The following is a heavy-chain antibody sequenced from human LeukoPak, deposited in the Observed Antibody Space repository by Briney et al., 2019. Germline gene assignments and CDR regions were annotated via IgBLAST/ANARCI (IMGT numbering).Heavy chain of an antibody. CDR3: ARGSGYSDY. D-gene: IGHD5-24*01. Sequence: GGSLRLSCSASGFTFSSSWMNWVRQAPGKGLEWVANIKKDGSEKNYVDSVKGRFTISRDNAKNSLYLQMNSLRAEDTAVYYCARGSGYSDYWGQGTLVTVSS. CDR1: GFTFSSSW. J-gene: IGHJ4*02. V-gene: IGHV3-7*01. CDR2: IKKDGSEK.